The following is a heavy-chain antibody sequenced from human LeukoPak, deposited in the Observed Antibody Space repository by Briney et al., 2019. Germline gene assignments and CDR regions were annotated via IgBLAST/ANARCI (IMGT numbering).Heavy chain of an antibody. CDR2: INPSGGST. V-gene: IGHV1-46*01. Sequence: ASVKVSCKASGYTFTSYYIHWVRQAPGQGLEWMGTINPSGGSTTYAQRFQDRVTLTRDTSTSTVYMELSSLRSEDTAIYYCARIRDGYNDAYDIWGQGTVVTVPS. CDR3: ARIRDGYNDAYDI. J-gene: IGHJ3*02. CDR1: GYTFTSYY. D-gene: IGHD5-24*01.